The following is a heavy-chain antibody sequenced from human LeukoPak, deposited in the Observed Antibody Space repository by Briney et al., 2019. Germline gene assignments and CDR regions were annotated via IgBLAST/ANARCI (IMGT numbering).Heavy chain of an antibody. CDR2: INHSGST. J-gene: IGHJ4*02. CDR3: VRSDDFWSGYYGY. D-gene: IGHD3-3*01. Sequence: PSETLSLTCTVSGGSISSGSYYWSWIRQPAGKGLEWIGEINHSGSTNYNPSLKSRVTISVDTSKNQFSLKLSSVTAADTAVYYCVRSDDFWSGYYGYWGQGTLVTVSS. V-gene: IGHV4-61*10. CDR1: GGSISSGSYY.